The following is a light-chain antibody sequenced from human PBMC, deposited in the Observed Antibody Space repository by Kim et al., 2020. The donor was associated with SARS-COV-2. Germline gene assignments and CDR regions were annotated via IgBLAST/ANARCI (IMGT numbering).Light chain of an antibody. CDR3: SAWDSSLSAWV. CDR1: SNNVGNEG. CDR2: RDN. J-gene: IGLJ3*02. Sequence: LTQPPSVSKGLRQTATLTCTGNSNNVGNEGAAWLQQHQGHPPKLLLYRDNNRPSGISERLSASRSGNTASLTITGLQPEDEADYYCSAWDSSLSAWVFGGGTKLTVL. V-gene: IGLV10-54*01.